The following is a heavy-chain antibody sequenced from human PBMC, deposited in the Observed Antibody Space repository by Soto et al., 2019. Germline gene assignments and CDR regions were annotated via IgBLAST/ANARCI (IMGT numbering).Heavy chain of an antibody. CDR3: AKLCGTSTYDSSGYPIDY. CDR1: GFTFSSYG. V-gene: IGHV3-30*18. J-gene: IGHJ4*02. CDR2: ISYDGSNK. Sequence: PGGSLRLSCAASGFTFSSYGMHWVRQAPGKGLEWVAVISYDGSNKYYADSVKGRFTIARDNSKNTLFLQMNSLRAEDTAVYYCAKLCGTSTYDSSGYPIDYWGQGTLVTVSS. D-gene: IGHD3-22*01.